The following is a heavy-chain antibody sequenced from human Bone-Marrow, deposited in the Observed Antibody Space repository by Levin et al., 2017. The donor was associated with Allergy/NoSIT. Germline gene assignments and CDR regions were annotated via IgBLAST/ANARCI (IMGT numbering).Heavy chain of an antibody. CDR1: GLSFSNYD. V-gene: IGHV3-21*06. Sequence: GGSLRLSCAASGLSFSNYDMNWVRQAPGKGLEWVSSISSGSSHIDYADSVKGRFTISRDNAKNSLYLQMNSLRLEDTAFYFCASWAMFYYDGSDFDYFYYGMDVWGQGTTVTVSS. CDR3: ASWAMFYYDGSDFDYFYYGMDV. D-gene: IGHD3-16*01. CDR2: ISSGSSHI. J-gene: IGHJ6*02.